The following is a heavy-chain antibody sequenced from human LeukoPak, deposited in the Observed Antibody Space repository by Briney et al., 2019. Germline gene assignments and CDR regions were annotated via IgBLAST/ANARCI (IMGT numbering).Heavy chain of an antibody. V-gene: IGHV3-15*01. J-gene: IGHJ4*02. D-gene: IGHD3-10*01. CDR2: IKSKADGGTT. CDR1: GFTFSNAW. Sequence: GGSLRLSCAASGFTFSNAWMRWVRQAPGRGLEWVGRIKSKADGGTTDYAAPVKGRFTISRDDSKHTLYLQMNSLKTEDTAVYYCTTGPYYYGSGSYSFDYWGQGTLVTVSS. CDR3: TTGPYYYGSGSYSFDY.